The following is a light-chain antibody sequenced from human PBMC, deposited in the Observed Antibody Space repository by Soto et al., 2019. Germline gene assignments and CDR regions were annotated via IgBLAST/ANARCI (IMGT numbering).Light chain of an antibody. Sequence: QLVLTQPPSASASLGASVKLTCTLSSGHSSYAIAWQQKQPEKGPRYLMDLNNDGSHTKGDGIPDRFSGSSSGAERYLIISSLQSEDEADYYCQTWGTGFQVFGGGTQLTVL. V-gene: IGLV4-69*01. CDR2: LNNDGSH. CDR3: QTWGTGFQV. J-gene: IGLJ2*01. CDR1: SGHSSYA.